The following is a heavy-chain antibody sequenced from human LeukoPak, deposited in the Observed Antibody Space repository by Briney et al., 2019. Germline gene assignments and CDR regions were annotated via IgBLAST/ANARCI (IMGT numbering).Heavy chain of an antibody. J-gene: IGHJ4*02. CDR1: GGSISSGDYY. V-gene: IGHV4-30-4*01. CDR3: ARVDTAMVPPDY. CDR2: IYYSGST. D-gene: IGHD5-18*01. Sequence: SETLSLTCTVSGGSISSGDYYWSWIRQPPVKGLAWIGYIYYSGSTYYNPSLKSRVTISVDTSKNQFSLKLSSVTAADTAVYYCARVDTAMVPPDYWGQGTLVTVSS.